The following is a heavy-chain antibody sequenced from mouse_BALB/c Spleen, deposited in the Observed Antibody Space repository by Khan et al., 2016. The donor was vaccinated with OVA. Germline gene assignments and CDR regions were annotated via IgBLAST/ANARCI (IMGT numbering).Heavy chain of an antibody. J-gene: IGHJ3*01. CDR1: GYTFTTYT. D-gene: IGHD2-14*01. CDR3: TREGAYYRSDGWFAY. CDR2: IIPSNDYT. Sequence: QVQLKESGAELARPGASVKMSCKASGYTFTTYTIHWVKQRPGQGLEWIGYIIPSNDYTNYNQKFKDRATLTADKSSSTAYMQLSSLTSEDSAVYLCTREGAYYRSDGWFAYWGQGTLVTVSA. V-gene: IGHV1-4*01.